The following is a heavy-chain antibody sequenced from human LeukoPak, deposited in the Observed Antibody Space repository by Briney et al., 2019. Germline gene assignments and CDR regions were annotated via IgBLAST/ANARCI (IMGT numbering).Heavy chain of an antibody. D-gene: IGHD2-2*01. J-gene: IGHJ6*03. Sequence: PGGSLRLSCAACGFTFSTTWMAWVRQSPGKGLEWVANISPDGSGKYYVDSVEGRFFISRDNTRDSLYLQMHSLRGEDAAVYYCRNTLVVRPAAPYMDVWGRGTTVSVPS. CDR1: GFTFSTTW. V-gene: IGHV3-7*01. CDR2: ISPDGSGK. CDR3: RNTLVVRPAAPYMDV.